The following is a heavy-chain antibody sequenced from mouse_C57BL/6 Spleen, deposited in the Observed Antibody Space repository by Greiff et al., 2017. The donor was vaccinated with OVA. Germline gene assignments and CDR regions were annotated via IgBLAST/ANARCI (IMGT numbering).Heavy chain of an antibody. J-gene: IGHJ2*01. V-gene: IGHV1-64*01. CDR1: GYTFTSYW. D-gene: IGHD1-1*01. CDR2: IHPNSGST. Sequence: QVQLQQPGAELVKPGASVKLSCKASGYTFTSYWMHWVKQRPGRGLEWIGMIHPNSGSTNYNEKFKSKATLTVDKSSSTAYMHLSSLTSADCAVYYGATSGFITLVVRYCFDYWGQGTTLTVSS. CDR3: ATSGFITLVVRYCFDY.